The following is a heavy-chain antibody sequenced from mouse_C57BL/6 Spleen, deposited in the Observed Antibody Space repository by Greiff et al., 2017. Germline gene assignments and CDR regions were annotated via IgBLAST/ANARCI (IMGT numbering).Heavy chain of an antibody. D-gene: IGHD2-1*01. CDR1: GFTFSDYG. CDR3: AREYYGNYYYYARDY. V-gene: IGHV5-17*01. CDR2: ISSGSSTI. Sequence: EVQLVESGGGLVKPGGSLKLSCAASGFTFSDYGMHWVRQAPEKGLWWVAYISSGSSTIYYADTVKGRFTISRDNAKNTLFLHMTSLRSEATAMYYCAREYYGNYYYYARDYWGQGTSVTVSS. J-gene: IGHJ4*01.